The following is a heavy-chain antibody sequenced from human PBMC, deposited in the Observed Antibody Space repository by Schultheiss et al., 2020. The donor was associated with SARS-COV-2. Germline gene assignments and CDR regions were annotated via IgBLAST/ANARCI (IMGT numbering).Heavy chain of an antibody. Sequence: GGSLRLSCAASGFTFGDYAMSWFRQAPGKGLEWVGFIRSKAYGGTTEYAASVKGRFTISRDDSKNSLYLQMNSLKTEDTAVYYCARVTNLRYFDWSRHGMDVWGQGTTVTVSS. D-gene: IGHD3-9*01. CDR3: ARVTNLRYFDWSRHGMDV. CDR2: IRSKAYGGTT. CDR1: GFTFGDYA. J-gene: IGHJ6*02. V-gene: IGHV3-49*03.